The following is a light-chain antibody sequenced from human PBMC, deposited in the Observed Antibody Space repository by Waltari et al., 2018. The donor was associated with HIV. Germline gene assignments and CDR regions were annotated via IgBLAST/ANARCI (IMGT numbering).Light chain of an antibody. CDR2: DVT. CDR3: SSYAGSSMSYA. CDR1: SSDVGAFKY. J-gene: IGLJ1*01. Sequence: QSALTQPPSASGSPGQSVTISCPGASSDVGAFKYVSWYQQPPGKAPKLLIYDVTKRPSGVPERFSGSKSGNTASLTVSGLQAEDEAHYYCSSYAGSSMSYAFGTGTKVTVL. V-gene: IGLV2-8*01.